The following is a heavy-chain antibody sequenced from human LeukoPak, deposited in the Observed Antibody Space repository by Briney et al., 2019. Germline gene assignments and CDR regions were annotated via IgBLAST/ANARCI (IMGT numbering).Heavy chain of an antibody. CDR2: INHSGST. D-gene: IGHD6-19*01. CDR1: GGSFSGYY. J-gene: IGHJ4*02. Sequence: PSETLSLTCAVYGGSFSGYYWSWIRQPPGKGLEWIGEINHSGSTNYNPSLKSRVTISVDTSKDQFPLKLSSVTAADTAVYYCARRSSGSFDYWGQGTLVTVSS. V-gene: IGHV4-34*01. CDR3: ARRSSGSFDY.